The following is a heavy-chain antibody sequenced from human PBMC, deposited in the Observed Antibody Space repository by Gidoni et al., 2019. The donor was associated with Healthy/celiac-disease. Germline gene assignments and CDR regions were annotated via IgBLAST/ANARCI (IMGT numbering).Heavy chain of an antibody. J-gene: IGHJ3*02. Sequence: QVQLVQSGAEVKKPGASVKVSCKASGSTFTSYAMHWVRQAPGQRLEWMGWINAGNGNTKYSQKFQGRVTITRDTSASTAYMELSSLRSEDTAVYYCARDFNTYYYDSSGYYDAFDIWGQGTMVTVSS. D-gene: IGHD3-22*01. CDR1: GSTFTSYA. CDR2: INAGNGNT. CDR3: ARDFNTYYYDSSGYYDAFDI. V-gene: IGHV1-3*01.